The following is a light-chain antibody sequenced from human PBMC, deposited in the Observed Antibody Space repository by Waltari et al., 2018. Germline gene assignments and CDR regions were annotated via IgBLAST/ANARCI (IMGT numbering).Light chain of an antibody. CDR1: SSDVGGYNY. V-gene: IGLV2-14*01. CDR3: SSYTSSSTPYV. CDR2: DFS. J-gene: IGLJ1*01. Sequence: QSALTQPASVSGSPGQSTTISCTGTSSDVGGYNYVSWYQQHPGKAPKLMIYDFSKRPSGVYNRFSGSKSGNTASLTISGLQAEDEADYYCSSYTSSSTPYVFGTGTKVTVL.